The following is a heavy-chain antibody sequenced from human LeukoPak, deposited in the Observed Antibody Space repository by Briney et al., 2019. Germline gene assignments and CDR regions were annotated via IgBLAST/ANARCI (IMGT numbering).Heavy chain of an antibody. CDR1: GGSFSGYY. CDR3: ARAPRGYCSGGSCGRRFDP. D-gene: IGHD2-15*01. CDR2: INHSGST. J-gene: IGHJ5*02. V-gene: IGHV4-34*01. Sequence: SETLSLTCAVYGGSFSGYYWSWIRQPPGKGLEWTGEINHSGSTNYNPSLKSRVTISVDTSKNQFSLKLSSVTAADTAVYYCARAPRGYCSGGSCGRRFDPWGQGTLVTVSS.